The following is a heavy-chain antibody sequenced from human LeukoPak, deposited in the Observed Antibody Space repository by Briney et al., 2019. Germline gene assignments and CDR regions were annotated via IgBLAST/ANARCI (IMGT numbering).Heavy chain of an antibody. CDR1: GFTFSTYS. CDR3: ASQDRGGYDGPVDY. Sequence: GGSLRLSCAASGFTFSTYSMNWVRQAPGKGLEWVSYITSSSSTMFYADSVKGRFTISRDNAKNSLYLQMNSLRAEDTAVYYCASQDRGGYDGPVDYWGQGTLVTVSS. CDR2: ITSSSSTM. J-gene: IGHJ4*02. V-gene: IGHV3-48*01. D-gene: IGHD5-12*01.